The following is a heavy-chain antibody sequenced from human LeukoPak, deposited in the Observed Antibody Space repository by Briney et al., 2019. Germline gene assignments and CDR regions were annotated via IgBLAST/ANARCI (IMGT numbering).Heavy chain of an antibody. CDR3: ARGLRDILTGYYSTPFDY. D-gene: IGHD3-9*01. CDR1: GASINTYY. J-gene: IGHJ4*02. Sequence: SETLSLTCTVSGASINTYYWSWIRQPPGKGLEWIGYIYYSGTTSYNPSLKTRVTISIDTSKNQFSLKLSSVTAADTAVYYCARGLRDILTGYYSTPFDYWGQGTLVTVSS. CDR2: IYYSGTT. V-gene: IGHV4-59*01.